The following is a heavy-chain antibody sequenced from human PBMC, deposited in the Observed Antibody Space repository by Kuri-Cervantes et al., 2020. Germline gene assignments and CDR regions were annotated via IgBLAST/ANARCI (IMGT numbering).Heavy chain of an antibody. CDR1: GLSLSTSGVG. CDR2: IYWDDDK. CDR3: AHSRYFELGRYYYYGMDV. J-gene: IGHJ6*02. Sequence: SGPTLVKPTQTLTLTCTFSGLSLSTSGVGVGWIRQPPGKALEWLALIYWDDDKRYSPSLKSRLTITKDTSKNQVVLTMANMDPVDTATYYCAHSRYFELGRYYYYGMDVWGQGTTVTV. V-gene: IGHV2-5*02. D-gene: IGHD3-9*01.